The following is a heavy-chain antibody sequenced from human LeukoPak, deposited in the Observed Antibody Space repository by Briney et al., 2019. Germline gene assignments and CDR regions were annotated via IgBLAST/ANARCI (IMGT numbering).Heavy chain of an antibody. CDR1: GFTFSSNY. CDR3: ARSLDGSSWYKDYYYGMDV. V-gene: IGHV3-21*01. Sequence: PGGSLRLSCAVSGFTFSSNYMNWVRQAPGKGLEWVSSISSSSSYIYYADSVKGRFTISRDNAKNSLYLQMNSLRAEDTAVYYCARSLDGSSWYKDYYYGMDVWGQGTTVTVSS. D-gene: IGHD6-13*01. J-gene: IGHJ6*02. CDR2: ISSSSSYI.